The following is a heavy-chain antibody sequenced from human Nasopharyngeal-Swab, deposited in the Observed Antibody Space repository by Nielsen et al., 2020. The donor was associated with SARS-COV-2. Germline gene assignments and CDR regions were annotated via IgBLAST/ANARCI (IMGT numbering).Heavy chain of an antibody. V-gene: IGHV3-48*02. Sequence: GESLKISCAASGFTFNTYAMNWVRQAPGKGLEWVSYISSSSSIIYYADSVKGRFTISRDNAKNSLYLQMNSLRDDDTAVYFCARTNSLLCFADWGRGTLVTVSS. J-gene: IGHJ4*02. CDR2: ISSSSSII. CDR1: GFTFNTYA. CDR3: ARTNSLLCFAD. D-gene: IGHD1-7*01.